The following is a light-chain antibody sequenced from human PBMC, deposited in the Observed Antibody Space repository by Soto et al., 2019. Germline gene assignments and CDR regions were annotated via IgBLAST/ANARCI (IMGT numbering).Light chain of an antibody. CDR3: AAWDDSLNAWA. CDR2: NSD. CDR1: SSNIGRNT. V-gene: IGLV1-44*01. J-gene: IGLJ3*02. Sequence: QAVVTQPPSASGTPGQRVTISCSGSSSNIGRNTVKWYRQLPGTAPKLLIGNSDQRPSGVPDRFSGSQSGTSASLAISGLQSEDEADYICAAWDDSLNAWAFGGGTKLTVL.